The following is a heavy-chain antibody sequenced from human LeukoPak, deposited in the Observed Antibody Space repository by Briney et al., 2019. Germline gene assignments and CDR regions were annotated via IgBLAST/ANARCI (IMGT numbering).Heavy chain of an antibody. CDR2: IRSKTDGGTT. CDR1: GFTFSNAW. V-gene: IGHV3-15*01. Sequence: GGSLRLSCAASGFTFSNAWMSWVRQAPGKGLEWVGRIRSKTDGGTTDYAAPVKGRFTISRDESKNTLYLQMNSLKTEDTAVYYCATEGYSYGYSSDYWGQGTLVTVSS. J-gene: IGHJ4*02. D-gene: IGHD5-18*01. CDR3: ATEGYSYGYSSDY.